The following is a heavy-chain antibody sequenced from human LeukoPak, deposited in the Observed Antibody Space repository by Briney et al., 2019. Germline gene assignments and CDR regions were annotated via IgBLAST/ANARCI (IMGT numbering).Heavy chain of an antibody. CDR2: IYHSGST. J-gene: IGHJ4*02. CDR3: ARVGRIAVAGIDY. CDR1: GGSISSGGYS. V-gene: IGHV4-30-2*01. D-gene: IGHD6-19*01. Sequence: SETLSLTCAVSGGSISSGGYSWSWIRQPPGKGLEWIGYIYHSGSTYYNSSLKSRVTISVDTSKDQFSLKLSSVTAADTAVYYCARVGRIAVAGIDYWGQGTLVTVSS.